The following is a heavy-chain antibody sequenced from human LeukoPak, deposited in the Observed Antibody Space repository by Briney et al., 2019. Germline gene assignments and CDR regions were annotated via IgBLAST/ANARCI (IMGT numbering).Heavy chain of an antibody. V-gene: IGHV4-61*02. CDR2: IYSTGST. D-gene: IGHD5-18*01. CDR1: GGSISSGGYY. Sequence: PSQTLSLTCTVSGGSISSGGYYWSWIRQPAGKGLEYLGRIYSTGSTNDNPSLRSRVTISVDTSKNHFSLKLSSVTAADTAVYYCARLGIRDPAMVLDYWGQGTLVTVSS. J-gene: IGHJ4*02. CDR3: ARLGIRDPAMVLDY.